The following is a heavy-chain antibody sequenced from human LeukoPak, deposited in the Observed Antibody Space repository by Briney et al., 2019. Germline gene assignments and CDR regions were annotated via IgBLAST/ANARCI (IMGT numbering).Heavy chain of an antibody. J-gene: IGHJ6*02. CDR1: GYTFTGYY. CDR2: INPNSGGT. CDR3: ARDQSYTGELWDYGMDV. Sequence: ASVTVSCKASGYTFTGYYMHWVRQAPGQGLEWMGWINPNSGGTNYAQKFQGWVTMTRDTSVSTAYMELSRLRSDATAVYYCARDQSYTGELWDYGMDVWGQGTTVTVSS. V-gene: IGHV1-2*04. D-gene: IGHD3-16*01.